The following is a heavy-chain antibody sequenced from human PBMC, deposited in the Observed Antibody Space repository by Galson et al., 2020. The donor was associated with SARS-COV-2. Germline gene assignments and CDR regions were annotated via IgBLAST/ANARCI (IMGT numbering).Heavy chain of an antibody. CDR3: ARDRDKDIIGDGMDV. CDR2: TSYDGSDK. D-gene: IGHD3-16*01. J-gene: IGHJ6*02. Sequence: GGSLRLSCAASGFTFSNYAMYWVRQAPGMGLEWVAVTSYDGSDKYYADSVKGRFTISRDNSKNTLYLQMNSLRTEDTAVFYCARDRDKDIIGDGMDVWGQGTTVTVSS. CDR1: GFTFSNYA. V-gene: IGHV3-30*04.